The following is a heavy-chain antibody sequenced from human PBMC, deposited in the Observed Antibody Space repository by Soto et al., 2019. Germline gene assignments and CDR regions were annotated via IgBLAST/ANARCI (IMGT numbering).Heavy chain of an antibody. CDR2: IDPSDSYA. J-gene: IGHJ6*02. V-gene: IGHV5-10-1*01. Sequence: KMPGKVLEWMGRIDPSDSYANYSPSFQGHVTISADKSISTAYLQWSSLKASDTAMYYCARIKGNYYYGLDVWGQGTTVTVSS. D-gene: IGHD3-16*01. CDR3: ARIKGNYYYGLDV.